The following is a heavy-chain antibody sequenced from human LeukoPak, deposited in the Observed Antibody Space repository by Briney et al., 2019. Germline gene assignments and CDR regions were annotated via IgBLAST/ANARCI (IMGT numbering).Heavy chain of an antibody. CDR3: ASEKDYGGNAGYFDY. D-gene: IGHD4-23*01. CDR1: GGSISSGGYS. Sequence: SETLSLTCAVSGGSISSGGYSWSWIRQPPGKGLEWIGYIYYSGSTNYNPSLKSRVTISVDTSKNQFSLKLSSVTAADTAVYYCASEKDYGGNAGYFDYWGQGTLVTVSS. V-gene: IGHV4-61*08. J-gene: IGHJ4*02. CDR2: IYYSGST.